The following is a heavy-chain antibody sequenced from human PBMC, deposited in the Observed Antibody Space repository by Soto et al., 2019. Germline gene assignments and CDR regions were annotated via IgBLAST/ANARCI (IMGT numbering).Heavy chain of an antibody. V-gene: IGHV3-48*03. J-gene: IGHJ6*02. D-gene: IGHD2-2*03. Sequence: EVQLVESGGGLVQPGGSLRLSCAASGFTFSTYEMNWVRQAPGKGLECVSHISSSGSNIYYADSGKGRFTISRDNPKNSLYLQMNSLRAEDTAVYFCARVGIGYYYVMDVWGQGATVTVSS. CDR2: ISSSGSNI. CDR1: GFTFSTYE. CDR3: ARVGIGYYYVMDV.